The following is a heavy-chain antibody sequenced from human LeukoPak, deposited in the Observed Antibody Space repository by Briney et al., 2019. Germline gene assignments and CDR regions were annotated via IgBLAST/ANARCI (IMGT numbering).Heavy chain of an antibody. J-gene: IGHJ4*02. Sequence: GGSLRLSCAASGFTFSSYWMSWVRQAPGKGLEWVANIKQDGSEKYYVDSVKGRFTISRDNARNSLYLQMDNLRAEDTGVYYCARDFYDGFALDYWGQGTLVTVSS. V-gene: IGHV3-7*01. D-gene: IGHD2/OR15-2a*01. CDR1: GFTFSSYW. CDR2: IKQDGSEK. CDR3: ARDFYDGFALDY.